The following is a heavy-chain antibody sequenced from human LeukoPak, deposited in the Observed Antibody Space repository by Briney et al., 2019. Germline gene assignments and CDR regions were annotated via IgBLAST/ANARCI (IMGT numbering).Heavy chain of an antibody. Sequence: PGGSLRLSCAASGFTFSSYGMHWVRQAPGKGLEWVAFIRYDGSNKYYVDSVKGRFTISRDNSKNTLYLQMNSLRAEDTAVYYCARDSGSYLMRWFDPWGQGTLVTVSS. V-gene: IGHV3-30*02. CDR3: ARDSGSYLMRWFDP. CDR1: GFTFSSYG. D-gene: IGHD1-26*01. CDR2: IRYDGSNK. J-gene: IGHJ5*02.